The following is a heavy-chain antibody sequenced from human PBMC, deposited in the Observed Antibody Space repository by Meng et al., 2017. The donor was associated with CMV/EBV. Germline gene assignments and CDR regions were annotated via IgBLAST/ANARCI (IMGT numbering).Heavy chain of an antibody. CDR2: IYYSGST. CDR3: ASIVGAQDY. D-gene: IGHD1-26*01. J-gene: IGHJ4*02. Sequence: QLQLQESGPGPVKPSETLALTCTVSGGSISSSSYYWGWIRQPPGKGLEWIGSIYYSGSTYYNPSLKSRVTISVDTSKNQFSLKLSSVTAADTAVYYCASIVGAQDYWGQGTLVTVSS. CDR1: GGSISSSSYY. V-gene: IGHV4-39*07.